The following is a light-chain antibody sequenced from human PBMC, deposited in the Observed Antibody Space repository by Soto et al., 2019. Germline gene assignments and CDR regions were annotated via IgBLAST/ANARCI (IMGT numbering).Light chain of an antibody. CDR3: QHYNSYSEA. J-gene: IGKJ1*01. Sequence: PGDSATLSCRASRSVSSYLAWYQQKPGQAPRLLIYDASNRPTDIPARFSGSGSGTEFTLTISSLQPDDFATYYCQHYNSYSEAFGQGTKVDIK. CDR2: DAS. V-gene: IGKV3D-15*01. CDR1: RSVSSY.